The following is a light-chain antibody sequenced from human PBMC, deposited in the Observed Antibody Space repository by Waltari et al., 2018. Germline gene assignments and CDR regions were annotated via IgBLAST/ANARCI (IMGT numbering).Light chain of an antibody. CDR1: QSIMSW. J-gene: IGKJ2*01. Sequence: PSTLSASVGDTVSITCRASQSIMSWLAWYQQKAGKAPKVLISKASTLESGVPSRFSGSESGTEFTLTISNLQPDDFATYYCQQYNTDYTFGQGTILEIK. CDR3: QQYNTDYT. CDR2: KAS. V-gene: IGKV1-5*03.